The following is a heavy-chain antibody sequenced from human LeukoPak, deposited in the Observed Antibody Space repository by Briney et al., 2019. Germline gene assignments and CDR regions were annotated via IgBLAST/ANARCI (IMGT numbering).Heavy chain of an antibody. V-gene: IGHV1-46*01. J-gene: IGHJ4*02. Sequence: ASVKVSCKASGYTFTSYYMHWVRQAPGQGLVWMGIINPSGGRTSYAQKFQGRVTMTRDTSTSTVYMELSSLRSEDTAVYYCARGPGYCSSTSCYFFDYWGQGTLVTVSS. CDR2: INPSGGRT. CDR3: ARGPGYCSSTSCYFFDY. CDR1: GYTFTSYY. D-gene: IGHD2-2*03.